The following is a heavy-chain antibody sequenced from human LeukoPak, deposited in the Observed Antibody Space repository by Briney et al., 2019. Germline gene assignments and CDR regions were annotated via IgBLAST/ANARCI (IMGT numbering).Heavy chain of an antibody. Sequence: SGGSLRLSCAASGFTFSSYWMNWARQAPGKGLEWVASINHNGDVNYYVDSVKDRFTISRDNAKNSLYLQMSNLRAEDTAVYFCARGGGLDVWGQGATVTVSS. CDR3: ARGGGLDV. D-gene: IGHD3-16*01. CDR2: INHNGDVN. J-gene: IGHJ6*02. V-gene: IGHV3-7*03. CDR1: GFTFSSYW.